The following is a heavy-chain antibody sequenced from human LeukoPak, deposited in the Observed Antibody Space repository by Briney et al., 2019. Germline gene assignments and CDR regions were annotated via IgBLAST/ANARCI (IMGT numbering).Heavy chain of an antibody. V-gene: IGHV4-34*01. Sequence: SETLSLTCAVYRTSFSAYYWTWIRQPPGKGLEWIGEIHHSGITNYNPSLKSRVTISIDTSKNQFSLNLSSVTAADTAVYYCASLWFGDLAIDSWGQGTLVTVSS. J-gene: IGHJ4*02. CDR1: RTSFSAYY. CDR2: IHHSGIT. CDR3: ASLWFGDLAIDS. D-gene: IGHD3-10*01.